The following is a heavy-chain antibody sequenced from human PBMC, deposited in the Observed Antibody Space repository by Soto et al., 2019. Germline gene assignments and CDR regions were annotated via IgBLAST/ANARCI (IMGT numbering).Heavy chain of an antibody. Sequence: GGSLRLSCAASGFTFSTSWMSWVRQAPGKGLEWVANVKQDGSEKHYVDSVKGRFTISRDNAKSSLYLQMNSLRVEDTAVYYCAKTGTSTNFDPWGQGTLVTVSS. J-gene: IGHJ5*02. D-gene: IGHD4-17*01. CDR3: AKTGTSTNFDP. CDR2: VKQDGSEK. V-gene: IGHV3-7*01. CDR1: GFTFSTSW.